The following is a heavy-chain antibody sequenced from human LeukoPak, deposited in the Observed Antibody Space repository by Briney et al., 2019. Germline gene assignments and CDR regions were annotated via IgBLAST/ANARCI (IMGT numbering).Heavy chain of an antibody. Sequence: SQTLSLTCTVSGGSISSGGYYWSWIRQHPGQGLEWIGYIYYSGSSYYNPSLKSRVTISVDTSKNQFSLKLTSVTAADTAVYYCARGEMATTYYFDYWGQGTLVTVSS. CDR1: GGSISSGGYY. J-gene: IGHJ4*02. CDR2: IYYSGSS. D-gene: IGHD5-24*01. V-gene: IGHV4-31*02. CDR3: ARGEMATTYYFDY.